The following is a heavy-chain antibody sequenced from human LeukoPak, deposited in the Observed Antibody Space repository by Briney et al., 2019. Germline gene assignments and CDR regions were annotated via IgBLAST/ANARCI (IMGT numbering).Heavy chain of an antibody. CDR1: GFTFSDNY. Sequence: GGSLRLSCAASGFTFSDNYMSWIRQAPGKGLEWVSYISNSGSIYYADSVKGRFTISRDNAKNSLYLQMNSLRAEDTAVYYCARDWRDSSGKFPNDAFDIWGQGTMVTVSS. D-gene: IGHD3-22*01. V-gene: IGHV3-11*04. CDR3: ARDWRDSSGKFPNDAFDI. J-gene: IGHJ3*02. CDR2: ISNSGSI.